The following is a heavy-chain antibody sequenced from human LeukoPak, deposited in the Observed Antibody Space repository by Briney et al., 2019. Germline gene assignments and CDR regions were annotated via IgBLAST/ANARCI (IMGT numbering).Heavy chain of an antibody. CDR2: IYYSGST. Sequence: SETLSLTCTVSGGSISSYYWSWIRQPPGKGLEWIGYIYYSGSTNYTPSLKSRVTISVDTSKNQFSLKLSSVTAADTAVYYCARGKSNFDYWGQGTLVTVSS. CDR1: GGSISSYY. J-gene: IGHJ4*02. CDR3: ARGKSNFDY. V-gene: IGHV4-59*01.